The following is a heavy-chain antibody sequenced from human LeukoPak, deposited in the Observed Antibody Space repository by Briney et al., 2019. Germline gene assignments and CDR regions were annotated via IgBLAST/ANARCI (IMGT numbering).Heavy chain of an antibody. J-gene: IGHJ4*02. D-gene: IGHD4-11*01. CDR1: GGSISGGSISGYH. Sequence: SETLSLTCSVSGGSISGGSISGYHWSWIRQPPGKGLELIAYMHYSGTTHYNPSLKSRVSISVDTSRNQFSLKLSSVTAADTAVYYCASEGYSNLGWGQGTLVTVSS. V-gene: IGHV4-61*08. CDR3: ASEGYSNLG. CDR2: MHYSGTT.